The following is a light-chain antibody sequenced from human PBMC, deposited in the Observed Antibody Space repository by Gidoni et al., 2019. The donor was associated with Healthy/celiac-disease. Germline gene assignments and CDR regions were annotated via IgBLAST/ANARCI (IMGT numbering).Light chain of an antibody. CDR1: SSDVGGYNY. Sequence: QSALTQPASVSGSPGQSITISCTGTSSDVGGYNYVSWSQQHPGKAPKLMIYEVSNRPSGVSNRFSGSKSGNTASLTISGLQAEDEADYYCISYTSSSPYVFGTGTKVTVL. CDR3: ISYTSSSPYV. V-gene: IGLV2-14*01. J-gene: IGLJ1*01. CDR2: EVS.